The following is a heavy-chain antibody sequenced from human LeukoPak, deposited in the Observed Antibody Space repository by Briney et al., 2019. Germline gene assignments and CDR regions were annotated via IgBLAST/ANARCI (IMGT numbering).Heavy chain of an antibody. J-gene: IGHJ4*02. CDR1: GYSFGDSW. V-gene: IGHV5-51*01. D-gene: IGHD5-12*01. Sequence: GESLKISCTGSGYSFGDSWIVWVRQMTGKGLEYMGSINPADSTARYNPSFQGLVTFSADKSITTAYLQWSGLKASDTARYYCAIMYNSGWGLLYWGPGTQVTVSS. CDR2: INPADSTA. CDR3: AIMYNSGWGLLY.